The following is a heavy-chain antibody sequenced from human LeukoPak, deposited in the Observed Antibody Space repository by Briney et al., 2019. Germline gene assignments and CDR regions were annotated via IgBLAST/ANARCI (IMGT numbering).Heavy chain of an antibody. J-gene: IGHJ4*02. Sequence: PSETLSLTCGVSGGSISSTNWWSWVRQPPGQGLEWIGEISLTGRTNYNPSLNGRVTMSGDTSKNQLSLKLSSVTAADTAVYYCAIRSLRSSWDSFDYWGQGALVTVSS. CDR3: AIRSLRSSWDSFDY. CDR1: GGSISSTNW. V-gene: IGHV4-4*02. CDR2: ISLTGRT. D-gene: IGHD6-13*01.